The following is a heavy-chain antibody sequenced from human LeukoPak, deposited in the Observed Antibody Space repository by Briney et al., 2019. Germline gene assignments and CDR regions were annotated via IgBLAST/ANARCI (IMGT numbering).Heavy chain of an antibody. CDR3: AKEMATIRAFDF. J-gene: IGHJ3*01. CDR1: GFTGSSHY. Sequence: PWGSLRLPCAAPGFTGSSHYMSWVRPAPGKGLGGVSVISGSGSSTYYADSVKGRFTISRDNSKNTLYLQMNSLRAEDTAVYYCAKEMATIRAFDFWGQGTMVTVSS. V-gene: IGHV3-23*01. D-gene: IGHD5-24*01. CDR2: ISGSGSST.